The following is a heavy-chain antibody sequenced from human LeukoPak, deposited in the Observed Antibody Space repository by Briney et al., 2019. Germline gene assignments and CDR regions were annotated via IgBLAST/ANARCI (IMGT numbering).Heavy chain of an antibody. CDR1: GFTFSGYW. D-gene: IGHD2-2*01. Sequence: GGSLRLSCAASGFTFSGYWMSWVRQAPGKGLEWVSAISGSGGSTYYADSVKGRFTISRDNSKNTLYLQMNSLRAEDTAVYYCAKEGRYCSSTSCPRLIDYWGQGTLVTVSS. J-gene: IGHJ4*02. CDR2: ISGSGGST. CDR3: AKEGRYCSSTSCPRLIDY. V-gene: IGHV3-23*01.